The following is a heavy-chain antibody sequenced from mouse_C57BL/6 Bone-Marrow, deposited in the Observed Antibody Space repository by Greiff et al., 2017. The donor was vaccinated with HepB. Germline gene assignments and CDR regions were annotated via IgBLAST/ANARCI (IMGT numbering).Heavy chain of an antibody. V-gene: IGHV1-52*01. CDR3: ARDFPFLLTTVVAHWYFDV. Sequence: QVQLQQPGAELVRPGSSVKLSCKAFGYTFTSYWMHWVKQRPIQGLEWIGNIDPSDSETHYNQKFKDKATLTVDKSSSTAYMQLSSLTSEDSAVYYCARDFPFLLTTVVAHWYFDVWGTGTTVTVSS. J-gene: IGHJ1*03. CDR1: GYTFTSYW. D-gene: IGHD1-1*01. CDR2: IDPSDSET.